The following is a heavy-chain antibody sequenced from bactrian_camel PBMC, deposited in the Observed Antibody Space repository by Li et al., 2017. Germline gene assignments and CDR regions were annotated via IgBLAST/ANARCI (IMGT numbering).Heavy chain of an antibody. V-gene: IGHV3-3*01. Sequence: VQLVESGGGSVQAGGSLRLSCSVSRYTGSRQCMGWFRQAPGKEREGVAVISFSGDQTYYADSVKGRFTISQDNAKNTVSLKMDSLKPEDTATYYCYTRASVGDATWFACSGRQDWGQGTQVTVS. CDR2: ISFSGDQT. J-gene: IGHJ4*01. D-gene: IGHD1*01. CDR3: YTRASVGDATWFACSGRQD. CDR1: RYTGSRQC.